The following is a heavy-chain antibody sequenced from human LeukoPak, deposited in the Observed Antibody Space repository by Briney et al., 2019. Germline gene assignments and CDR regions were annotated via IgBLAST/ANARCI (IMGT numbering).Heavy chain of an antibody. V-gene: IGHV3-23*01. J-gene: IGHJ4*02. Sequence: PGGSLRLSCAASGFTLSSYAMYWVRQAPGKGLEWVSGIFGSGGSTHYADSVNGRFTISRDNSKNTVYLQMNSLRAEDTAVYYCAKTTTGYSSGRSPGWPVDYWGQGTLVTVSS. CDR3: AKTTTGYSSGRSPGWPVDY. CDR2: IFGSGGST. CDR1: GFTLSSYA. D-gene: IGHD6-19*01.